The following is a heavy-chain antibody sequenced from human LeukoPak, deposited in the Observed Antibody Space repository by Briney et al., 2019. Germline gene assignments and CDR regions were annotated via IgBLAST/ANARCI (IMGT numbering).Heavy chain of an antibody. J-gene: IGHJ6*03. Sequence: GGSLRLSCAASGFTFSNSAMNWVRQAPGKGLEWVAAISGSGGSTYYADSVKGRFTVSRDNSKNTLYVQMNSLRAEDTAMYYCAKEVGDYFSYMNVWGKGTTVTVSS. CDR3: AKEVGDYFSYMNV. D-gene: IGHD1-26*01. CDR1: GFTFSNSA. V-gene: IGHV3-23*01. CDR2: ISGSGGST.